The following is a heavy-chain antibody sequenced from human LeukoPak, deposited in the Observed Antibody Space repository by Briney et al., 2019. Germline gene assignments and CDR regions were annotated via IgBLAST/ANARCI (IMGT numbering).Heavy chain of an antibody. Sequence: PGGSLRLSCAASGFTFSSYSMNWVRQALGKGLEWVSSISSSSSYIYYADSVKGRFTISRDNAKNSLYLQMNSLRAEDTAVYYCASILIAVAGTGDLYGMDVWGQGTTVTVSS. V-gene: IGHV3-21*01. J-gene: IGHJ6*02. CDR2: ISSSSSYI. CDR1: GFTFSSYS. D-gene: IGHD6-19*01. CDR3: ASILIAVAGTGDLYGMDV.